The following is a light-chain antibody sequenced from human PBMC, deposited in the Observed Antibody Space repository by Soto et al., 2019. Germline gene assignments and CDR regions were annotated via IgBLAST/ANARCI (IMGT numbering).Light chain of an antibody. V-gene: IGKV3-11*01. CDR3: QHYGSSWT. CDR2: DAS. J-gene: IGKJ1*01. Sequence: DIVLTQSPVTLSLSPGERATLSCRASQSVSRYLAWYQQKPGQAPRLLIYDASKRAPGIPARFSGSGSGTDFTLTISSLEPEDFAVYYCQHYGSSWTFGQGTKVDIK. CDR1: QSVSRY.